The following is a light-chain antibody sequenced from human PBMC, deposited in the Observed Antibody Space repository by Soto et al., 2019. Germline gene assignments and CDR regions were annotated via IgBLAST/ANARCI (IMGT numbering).Light chain of an antibody. V-gene: IGKV1-5*01. Sequence: DIQMTPSPSTLSASVGDRVPITCRASQSISYWLAWYQQKPGKAPKVLIYHASSLESGVPSRFSGSGSGTEFTLTINRLQPDDLATYYCQQYHTYGTLGHGTKVDIK. CDR2: HAS. CDR3: QQYHTYGT. CDR1: QSISYW. J-gene: IGKJ1*01.